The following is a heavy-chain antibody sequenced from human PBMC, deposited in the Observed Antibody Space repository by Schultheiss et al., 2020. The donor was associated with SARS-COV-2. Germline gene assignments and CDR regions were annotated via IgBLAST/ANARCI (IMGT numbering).Heavy chain of an antibody. CDR2: INPNSGGT. CDR3: ARVWGTTGWFDP. D-gene: IGHD2-2*01. Sequence: ASVKVSCKASGYTFTGYYMHWVRQAPGQGLEWMGWINPNSGGTNYAQKFQGRVTMTRDTSISTAYMELSRLRSDDTAVYYCARVWGTTGWFDPWGQGTLVTVSS. J-gene: IGHJ5*02. V-gene: IGHV1-2*02. CDR1: GYTFTGYY.